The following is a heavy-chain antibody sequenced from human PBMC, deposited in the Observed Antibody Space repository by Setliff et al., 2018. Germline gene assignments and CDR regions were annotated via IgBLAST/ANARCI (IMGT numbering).Heavy chain of an antibody. CDR2: IGVYSGNT. CDR3: MRLVRFCSRTVCQRTSGDEA. D-gene: IGHD3-3*01. CDR1: GYTFTDYG. J-gene: IGHJ5*02. Sequence: ASVKVSCKASGYTFTDYGVTWVRQAPGQGLEWVGWIGVYSGNTYSAQRFQGRVSLTTDESTNTAYLELRGLRSDDTAVYYCMRLVRFCSRTVCQRTSGDEAWGQGTRVTVSS. V-gene: IGHV1-18*01.